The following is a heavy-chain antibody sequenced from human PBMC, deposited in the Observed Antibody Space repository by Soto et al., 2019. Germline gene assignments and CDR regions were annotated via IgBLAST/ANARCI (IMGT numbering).Heavy chain of an antibody. V-gene: IGHV3-7*01. CDR3: AKLTTITTFDY. D-gene: IGHD4-17*01. Sequence: EVQLVESGGGLVQPGGSLRLSCAASGFTFSRYGMSWVRRAPGKGLEWVATIKQDGSEKFYVDSVKGRFTISRGDAKNSLYLQMNSLRAEDTAVYYWAKLTTITTFDYWGQGTLVTVSS. CDR1: GFTFSRYG. J-gene: IGHJ4*02. CDR2: IKQDGSEK.